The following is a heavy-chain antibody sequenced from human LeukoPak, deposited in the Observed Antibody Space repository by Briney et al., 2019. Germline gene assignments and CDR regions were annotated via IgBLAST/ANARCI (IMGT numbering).Heavy chain of an antibody. V-gene: IGHV3-74*01. J-gene: IGHJ5*02. D-gene: IGHD3-10*01. CDR2: INSDGSST. CDR3: ARDVMVREPGDWFDP. Sequence: GGSLRLSCAASGFTFSSYWMHWARQAPGKGLVWVSRINSDGSSTSYADSVKGRFTISRDNAKNTLYLQMNSLRAEDTAVYYCARDVMVREPGDWFDPWGQGTLVTVSS. CDR1: GFTFSSYW.